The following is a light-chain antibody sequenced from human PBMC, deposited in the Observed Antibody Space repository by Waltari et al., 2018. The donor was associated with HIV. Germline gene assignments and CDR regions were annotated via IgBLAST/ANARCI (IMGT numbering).Light chain of an antibody. CDR2: GNK. Sequence: QSVLTQPPSVSGAPGQRVTISCTGSTSNIGADYDVHWYQQIPGTAPKLLISGNKNRPSGVPYRFSACKSGTSASLAITGLQAEDGAAYFCQAYDITLSASVVFGGGTKLTVL. J-gene: IGLJ2*01. CDR3: QAYDITLSASVV. CDR1: TSNIGADYD. V-gene: IGLV1-40*01.